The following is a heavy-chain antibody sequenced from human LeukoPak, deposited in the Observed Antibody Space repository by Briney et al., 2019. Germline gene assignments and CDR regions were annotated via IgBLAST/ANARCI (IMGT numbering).Heavy chain of an antibody. V-gene: IGHV4-59*08. D-gene: IGHD3-22*01. Sequence: KPSDTLSLPCTVAGGPISSYYWSWIRQPPGKGLEWIGYIYYSGSTHYDSSLKSRVTISVDTSKHQFSLKLSSVTAADTAVYYCARQFAYFYYSSGDPPGWYCDLWGRGTRVTLST. J-gene: IGHJ2*01. CDR1: GGPISSYY. CDR3: ARQFAYFYYSSGDPPGWYCDL. CDR2: IYYSGST.